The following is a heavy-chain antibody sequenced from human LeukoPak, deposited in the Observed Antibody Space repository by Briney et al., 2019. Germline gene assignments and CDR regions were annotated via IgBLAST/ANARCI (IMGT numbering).Heavy chain of an antibody. Sequence: PGGSLRLSCAASGFTFSSYGMSWVRQAPGKGLEWVSAISGSGGSTYYADSVKGRFTISRDNSKNTLYLQMNSLRAEDTAVYYCACFGSGSYYDYYYYYMDVWGKGTTVTISS. V-gene: IGHV3-23*01. CDR3: ACFGSGSYYDYYYYYMDV. CDR2: ISGSGGST. D-gene: IGHD3-10*01. J-gene: IGHJ6*03. CDR1: GFTFSSYG.